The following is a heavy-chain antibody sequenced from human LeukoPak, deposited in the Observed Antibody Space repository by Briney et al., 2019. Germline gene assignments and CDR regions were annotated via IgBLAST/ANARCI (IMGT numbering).Heavy chain of an antibody. CDR2: IHNSGTT. Sequence: SETLSLTCAVSGGPFSGYFWSWIRHSSGKGLEWIWEIHNSGTTNYNPSLNSRVTISEDTSKNQFYLNLSSVTAADTAVYYCARRYYYNLGSFPFDFWGQGTLVTVSS. J-gene: IGHJ4*02. V-gene: IGHV4-34*01. D-gene: IGHD3-10*01. CDR3: ARRYYYNLGSFPFDF. CDR1: GGPFSGYF.